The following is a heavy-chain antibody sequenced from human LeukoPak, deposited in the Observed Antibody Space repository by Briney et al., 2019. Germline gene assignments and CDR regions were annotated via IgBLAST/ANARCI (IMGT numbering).Heavy chain of an antibody. CDR1: GGSISSGSYY. CDR3: ARDWGVDYGGNSIYYFDY. D-gene: IGHD4-23*01. CDR2: IYTSGST. Sequence: SSETLSLTCTVSGGSISSGSYYWSWIRQPAGTGLEWIGRIYTSGSTNYNPSLKSRVTISVDTSKNQFSLKLSSVTAADTAVYYFARDWGVDYGGNSIYYFDYWGQGTLVTVSS. J-gene: IGHJ4*02. V-gene: IGHV4-61*02.